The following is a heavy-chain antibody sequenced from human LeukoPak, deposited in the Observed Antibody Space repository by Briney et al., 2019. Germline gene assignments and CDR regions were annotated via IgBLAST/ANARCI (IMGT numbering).Heavy chain of an antibody. D-gene: IGHD3-22*01. CDR1: GGSISSYY. J-gene: IGHJ4*02. CDR2: ISDIGSI. Sequence: SETLSLTCTVSGGSISSYYWSWIRQPPGKGLEWIAYISDIGSINYNPSLKSRVTISVDTSKNQFSLKLSSVTAADTAVYYCARGNGLYYDSSGSFDYWGQGTLVTVSS. CDR3: ARGNGLYYDSSGSFDY. V-gene: IGHV4-59*01.